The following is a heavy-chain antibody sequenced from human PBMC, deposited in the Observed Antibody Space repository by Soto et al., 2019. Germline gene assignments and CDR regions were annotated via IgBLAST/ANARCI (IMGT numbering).Heavy chain of an antibody. CDR3: AKGVPGIAVAGTGYFQH. CDR1: GVTFSSYA. J-gene: IGHJ1*01. D-gene: IGHD6-19*01. CDR2: ISYDGGNK. Sequence: PGGSLRLSCAASGVTFSSYAMHWVRQAPGKGLEWVAVISYDGGNKYYADSVKGRFTISRDNSKNTLYLQMNSLRAEDTAVYYCAKGVPGIAVAGTGYFQHWGQGTLVTVSS. V-gene: IGHV3-30-3*01.